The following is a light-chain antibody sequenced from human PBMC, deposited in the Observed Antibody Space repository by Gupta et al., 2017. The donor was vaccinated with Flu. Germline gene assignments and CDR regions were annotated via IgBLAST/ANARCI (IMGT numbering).Light chain of an antibody. CDR3: LQHNSYPWT. J-gene: IGKJ1*01. V-gene: IGKV1-17*01. CDR2: VAS. CDR1: QGIRND. Sequence: VGDRVTITCRASQGIRNDLGWYQQKPGKAPKRLIHVASSLQSGVPSRFSGSGSGTEFTLISTLQPEDFATYYCLQHNSYPWTFGQGTKVEIK.